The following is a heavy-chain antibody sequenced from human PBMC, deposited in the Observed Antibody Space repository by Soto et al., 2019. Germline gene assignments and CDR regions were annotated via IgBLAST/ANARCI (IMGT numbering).Heavy chain of an antibody. CDR1: GFTFSSYA. CDR2: ISSNGGST. CDR3: ARAPYCSGGSCYSDYYYYYMDV. Sequence: GGSLRLSCAASGFTFSSYAMHWVRQAPGKGLEYVSAISSNGGSTYYANSVKGRFTISRDNSKNTLYLQMGSLRAEDMAVYYCARAPYCSGGSCYSDYYYYYMDVWGKGTTVTVSS. J-gene: IGHJ6*03. V-gene: IGHV3-64*01. D-gene: IGHD2-15*01.